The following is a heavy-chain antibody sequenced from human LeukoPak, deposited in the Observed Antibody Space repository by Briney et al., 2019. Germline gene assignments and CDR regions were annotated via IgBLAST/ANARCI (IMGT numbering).Heavy chain of an antibody. D-gene: IGHD3-3*01. V-gene: IGHV3-49*03. CDR2: IRSKAYGGTT. Sequence: QSGGSLRLSCTASGFTFGDYAMSWFRQAPGKGLEWVGFIRSKAYGGTTEYAASVKGRFTISRDDSKSIAYLQMNSLKTEDTAVYYCTRDGDLGEWLFLFDYWGQGTLVTVSS. CDR1: GFTFGDYA. J-gene: IGHJ4*02. CDR3: TRDGDLGEWLFLFDY.